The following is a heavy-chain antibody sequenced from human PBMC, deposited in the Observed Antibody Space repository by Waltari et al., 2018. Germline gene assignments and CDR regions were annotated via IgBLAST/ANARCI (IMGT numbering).Heavy chain of an antibody. J-gene: IGHJ6*03. CDR2: IYYSGST. CDR1: GGSISSYY. CDR3: ARVTAIGYYYYYMDA. V-gene: IGHV4-59*01. Sequence: QVQLQESGPGLVKPSETLSLTCTVSGGSISSYYWSWIRQPPGKGLEWIGYIYYSGSTNYNPSLKSRVTISVDTSKNQFSLKLSSVTAADTAVYYCARVTAIGYYYYYMDAWGKGTTVTVSS.